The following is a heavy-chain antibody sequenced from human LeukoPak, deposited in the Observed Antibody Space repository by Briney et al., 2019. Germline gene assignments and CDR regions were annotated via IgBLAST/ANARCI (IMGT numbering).Heavy chain of an antibody. CDR2: ISYEGSNK. Sequence: QPGRSLRLSCAASGFTFSSYAMHWVRQAPGKGLEWVAVISYEGSNKYYADSVKGRFTISRDNSKNTLYLQMNSLRAEDTAVYYCARDFGHLGYCSSTSCHEFDYWGQGTLVTVSS. V-gene: IGHV3-30-3*01. J-gene: IGHJ4*02. D-gene: IGHD2-2*01. CDR3: ARDFGHLGYCSSTSCHEFDY. CDR1: GFTFSSYA.